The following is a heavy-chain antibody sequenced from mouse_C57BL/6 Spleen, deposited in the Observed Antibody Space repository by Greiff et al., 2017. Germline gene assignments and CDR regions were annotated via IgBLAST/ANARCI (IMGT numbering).Heavy chain of an antibody. J-gene: IGHJ2*01. Sequence: EVQLQQSGPELVKPGASVKIPCKASGYTFTDYNMDWVKQSHGKSLEWIGDINPNNGGNIYNQKFKGKATLTVDKSPSTAYIALRSLTSEDTVVYYCAREGTRTTFDDWGQGTTLTVSS. CDR2: INPNNGGN. CDR3: AREGTRTTFDD. V-gene: IGHV1-18*01. CDR1: GYTFTDYN. D-gene: IGHD2-12*01.